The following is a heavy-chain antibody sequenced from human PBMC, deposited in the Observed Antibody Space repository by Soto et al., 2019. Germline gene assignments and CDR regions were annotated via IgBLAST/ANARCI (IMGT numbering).Heavy chain of an antibody. CDR1: GFTVSSNY. CDR2: IYSGGST. CDR3: ASYSYGLYYFDY. D-gene: IGHD5-18*01. J-gene: IGHJ4*02. V-gene: IGHV3-53*02. Sequence: EVQLVETGGGLIQPGGSLRLSCAASGFTVSSNYMSWVRLAPGKGLEWVSVIYSGGSTYYADSVKGRFTISRDNSKNTLYLQMNSLRAEDTAVYYCASYSYGLYYFDYWGQGTLVTVSS.